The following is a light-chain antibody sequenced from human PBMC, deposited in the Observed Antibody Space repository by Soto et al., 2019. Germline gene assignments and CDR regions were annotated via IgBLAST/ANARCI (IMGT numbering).Light chain of an antibody. J-gene: IGKJ4*01. Sequence: EIVMTQSPATLSVSPGERATLSCRASQSVSSNLAWYQQKPGQAPRLLIYDASTSATGIPAGFSGSGSGTDFTLTISSLQSKDVAVYYCEQYNNWPLAFGGGTKVEIK. V-gene: IGKV3-15*01. CDR1: QSVSSN. CDR3: EQYNNWPLA. CDR2: DAS.